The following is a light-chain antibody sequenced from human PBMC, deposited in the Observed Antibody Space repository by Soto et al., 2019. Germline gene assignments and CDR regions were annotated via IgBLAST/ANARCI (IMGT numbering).Light chain of an antibody. V-gene: IGKV1D-12*01. CDR1: QGISRW. CDR2: GAS. J-gene: IGKJ1*01. Sequence: DIPMTQSPSSLFASVGDKVTITCRARQGISRWLAWYQQKPGKAPKLLIYGASSLQSGVPSRFSGSGSGTDFTLTISSLQPEDFATYYCQQANSFPWTVGQGTKVEIK. CDR3: QQANSFPWT.